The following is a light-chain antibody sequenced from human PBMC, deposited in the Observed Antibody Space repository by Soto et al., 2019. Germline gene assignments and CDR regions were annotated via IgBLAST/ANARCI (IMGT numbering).Light chain of an antibody. CDR1: SSNIGARFD. CDR2: GNT. Sequence: QPVLTQPPSVSGAPGQRVTISCTGSSSNIGARFDVHWYQQLPGTAPKLLIYGNTNRPSGVPDRFSASKSGTSASLAITGLQAEDEAEYYCQSYDSSLSGDVVFGGGTQLTVL. J-gene: IGLJ2*01. CDR3: QSYDSSLSGDVV. V-gene: IGLV1-40*01.